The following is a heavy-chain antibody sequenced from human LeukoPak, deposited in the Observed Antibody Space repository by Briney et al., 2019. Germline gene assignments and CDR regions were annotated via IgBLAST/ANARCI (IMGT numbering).Heavy chain of an antibody. CDR2: IDKRGNT. D-gene: IGHD2-2*01. CDR3: ARGGASCYGCHNWFDP. CDR1: GDSISTDY. J-gene: IGHJ5*02. Sequence: SETLSLTCSAYGDSISTDYWSWLRQSPGKGLEWIGKIDKRGNTQYNPSFESRVTVSSDTSKNESSLKLNSVTSADTAIYYCARGGASCYGCHNWFDPWGQGTRVTVSS. V-gene: IGHV4-4*08.